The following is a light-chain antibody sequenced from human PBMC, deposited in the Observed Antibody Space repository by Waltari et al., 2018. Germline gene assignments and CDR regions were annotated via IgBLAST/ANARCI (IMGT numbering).Light chain of an antibody. Sequence: QSALTQPASVSGSPGQSLTISCTGTSSAVGGYNYVSWYQQHPGKAPKLMIYEVSNRPSGVSNRFSGSKSGNTASLTISGLQAEDEADYYCSSYTSSRGYVVFGGGTKLTVL. V-gene: IGLV2-14*01. CDR1: SSAVGGYNY. CDR2: EVS. J-gene: IGLJ2*01. CDR3: SSYTSSRGYVV.